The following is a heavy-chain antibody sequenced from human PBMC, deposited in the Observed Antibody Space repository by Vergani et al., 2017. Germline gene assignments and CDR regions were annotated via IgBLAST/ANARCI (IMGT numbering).Heavy chain of an antibody. CDR3: ARHISVVRPSSMTAFDY. Sequence: QMQLQESGPGLVKPSETLSLSCTVSGDSISTSSYAWGWIRQPPGKTLEWIGTVFYGGRTSYNPSLKSRVTLSLDTSKKQISLHLTDVTAAETAVYYCARHISVVRPSSMTAFDYWGQGTLVTVSS. D-gene: IGHD2-21*01. J-gene: IGHJ4*02. CDR1: GDSISTSSYA. V-gene: IGHV4-39*01. CDR2: VFYGGRT.